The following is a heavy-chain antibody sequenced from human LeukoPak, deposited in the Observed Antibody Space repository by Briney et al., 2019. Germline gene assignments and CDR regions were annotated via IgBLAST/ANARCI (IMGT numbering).Heavy chain of an antibody. Sequence: PGGSLRLSCTASGLTFSDYYMSWIRQAPGKGLEWVSYISSSGSSIFYADSVKGRFTISRDNAKNSLYLQMNSLRAEDTAVYYCARRPYSSSWYYFDYWGQGTLVTVSS. CDR1: GLTFSDYY. V-gene: IGHV3-11*04. J-gene: IGHJ4*02. CDR3: ARRPYSSSWYYFDY. CDR2: ISSSGSSI. D-gene: IGHD6-13*01.